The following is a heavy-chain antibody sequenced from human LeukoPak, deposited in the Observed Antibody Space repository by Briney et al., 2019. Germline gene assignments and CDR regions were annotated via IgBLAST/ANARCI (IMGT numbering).Heavy chain of an antibody. CDR1: GGSISSSSYY. CDR2: IYYSGTT. Sequence: SETLSLTCTVSGGSISSSSYYWGWIRQPPGKGLEWIGSIYYSGTTYYNPSLKSRVTISADTSKDQFSLKLSSVTAADTAVYYCGRHSYRGWLQFFDYWGQGTRVTVSS. CDR3: GRHSYRGWLQFFDY. J-gene: IGHJ4*02. V-gene: IGHV4-39*01. D-gene: IGHD5-24*01.